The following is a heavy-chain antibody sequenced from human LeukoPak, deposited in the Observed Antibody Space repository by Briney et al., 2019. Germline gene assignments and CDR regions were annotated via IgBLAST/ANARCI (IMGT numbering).Heavy chain of an antibody. CDR3: ARGRWGWQRLSFDP. Sequence: SETLSLTCAVYGGSFSGYYWSWIRQPPGKGLEWIGEINHSGSTNYNPSLKSRVTISVDTSKNQFSLKLSSVTAADTAVYYCARGRWGWQRLSFDPWGQGTLVTVSS. CDR2: INHSGST. CDR1: GGSFSGYY. V-gene: IGHV4-34*01. J-gene: IGHJ5*02. D-gene: IGHD6-25*01.